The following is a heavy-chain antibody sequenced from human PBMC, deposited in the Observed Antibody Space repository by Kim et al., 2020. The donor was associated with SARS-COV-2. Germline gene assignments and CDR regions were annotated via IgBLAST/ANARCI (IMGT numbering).Heavy chain of an antibody. D-gene: IGHD3-22*01. CDR3: AVSYSYLLLFHD. CDR2: ISGNGVET. J-gene: IGHJ4*01. V-gene: IGHV3-23*01. CDR1: GFTFSANA. Sequence: GGSLRLSCSASGFTFSANAMSWVRQAPGKGLEWVSAISGNGVETYYPNSVRGRFTISRDNSKNTLYLEVTSLRAEDTAIYYCAVSYSYLLLFHDWGHGTPVTVSS.